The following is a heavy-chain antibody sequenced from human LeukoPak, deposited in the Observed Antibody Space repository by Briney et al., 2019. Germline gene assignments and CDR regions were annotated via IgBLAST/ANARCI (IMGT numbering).Heavy chain of an antibody. CDR1: GGSFSGYY. J-gene: IGHJ6*02. CDR3: ARWRFYYDSGGYYYVYYGMDV. D-gene: IGHD3-22*01. Sequence: SETLSLTCAVYGGSFSGYYWSWIRQPPGKGLEWIGEINHSGSTNYNPSLKSRVTISVDTSKNQFSLKLSSVTAADTAVYYCARWRFYYDSGGYYYVYYGMDVWGQGTTVTVSS. V-gene: IGHV4-34*01. CDR2: INHSGST.